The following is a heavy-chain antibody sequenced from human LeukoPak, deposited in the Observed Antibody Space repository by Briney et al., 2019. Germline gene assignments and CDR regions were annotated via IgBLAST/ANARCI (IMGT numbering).Heavy chain of an antibody. Sequence: PGGPLRLSCAASGFIFTTYAMIWVRQAPGKGLEWVSTISGGGGSTFYADSVKGRFTIFRVNSKNTLYLQMNSLRAEDTAIYYCAKDMSDYTNFPDVWGQGTTVTVSS. CDR1: GFIFTTYA. D-gene: IGHD4-11*01. CDR2: ISGGGGST. J-gene: IGHJ6*02. CDR3: AKDMSDYTNFPDV. V-gene: IGHV3-23*01.